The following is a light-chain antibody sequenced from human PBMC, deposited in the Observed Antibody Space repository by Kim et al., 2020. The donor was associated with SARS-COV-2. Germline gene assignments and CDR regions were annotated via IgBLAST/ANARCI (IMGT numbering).Light chain of an antibody. V-gene: IGKV1-39*01. Sequence: DIQMTQSPSSLSASVGDRVTITCRASQTSSIYVNWYQQKPGKAPKLLIYAASNLQNGVPSRFSGNGSATDFTLTINSLQPEDFATYYCQQSYTNPTFGQGTKVDIK. CDR1: QTSSIY. J-gene: IGKJ1*01. CDR2: AAS. CDR3: QQSYTNPT.